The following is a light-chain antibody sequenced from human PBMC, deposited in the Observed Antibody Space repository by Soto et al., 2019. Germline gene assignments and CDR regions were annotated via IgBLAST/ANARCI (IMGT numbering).Light chain of an antibody. CDR1: QTIDSW. CDR3: QHYNSYSEA. CDR2: KAS. Sequence: DIQMTQSPSTLSASVVDRVTITCRASQTIDSWLAWYQQRPGKPPNLLIYKASTLASGVPSRFSGSGSGTEFTLTISSLQPDDFATYYCQHYNSYSEAFGQGTKVDIK. V-gene: IGKV1-5*03. J-gene: IGKJ1*01.